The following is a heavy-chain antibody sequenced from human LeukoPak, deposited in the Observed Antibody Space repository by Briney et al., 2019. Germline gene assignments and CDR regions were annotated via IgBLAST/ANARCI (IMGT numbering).Heavy chain of an antibody. D-gene: IGHD2-2*01. CDR3: ARLPAYCSSTSCYYDY. J-gene: IGHJ4*02. CDR2: ISSASGSI. V-gene: IGHV3-48*04. Sequence: PGGSLRLSCVASGFTFSSNSMNWVRQAPGKGREWVSYISSASGSIYYADSVKGRFTVSRDNAKNSLFLQMNSLRAEDTAVYYCARLPAYCSSTSCYYDYWGQGTLVTVSS. CDR1: GFTFSSNS.